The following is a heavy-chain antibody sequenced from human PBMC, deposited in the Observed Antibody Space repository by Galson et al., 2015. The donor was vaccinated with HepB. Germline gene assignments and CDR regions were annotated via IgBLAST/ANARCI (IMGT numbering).Heavy chain of an antibody. V-gene: IGHV1-69*04. J-gene: IGHJ6*02. CDR2: IIPILGIA. CDR1: GGTFSSYA. D-gene: IGHD1-26*01. Sequence: SVKVSCKASGGTFSSYAISWVRQAPGQGLEWMGRIIPILGIANYAQKFQGRVTITADKSTSTAYMELSSPRSEDTAVYCCAREGDGVDYYYGMDVWGQGTTVTVSS. CDR3: AREGDGVDYYYGMDV.